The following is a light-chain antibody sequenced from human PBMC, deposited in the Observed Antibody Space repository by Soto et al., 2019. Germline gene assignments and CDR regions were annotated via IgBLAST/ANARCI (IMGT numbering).Light chain of an antibody. Sequence: DIQMTQSPSTLSASVGDRVTITCRASQSISSWLAWYQQKSGKAPKLLIYKASSLESGVPSRFSGSGSGTEFTLTISSLQPDDFATYYCQQYNRYGTATFGQGTKVEIK. V-gene: IGKV1-5*03. J-gene: IGKJ1*01. CDR2: KAS. CDR1: QSISSW. CDR3: QQYNRYGTAT.